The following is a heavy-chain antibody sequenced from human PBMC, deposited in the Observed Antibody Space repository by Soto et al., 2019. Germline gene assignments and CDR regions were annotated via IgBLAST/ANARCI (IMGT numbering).Heavy chain of an antibody. V-gene: IGHV3-21*02. CDR3: ARGPLYYFDY. J-gene: IGHJ4*02. Sequence: EVQLVESGGGLVKPGGSLRLSCAASGFIFTGYTMNWVRRAPGKGLEWVSSISSSSTNIHYADSVKGRFTISRDNAKKSLYLQMNSLRAEDTAVYYCARGPLYYFDYWGQGTLVTVSS. CDR2: ISSSSTNI. CDR1: GFIFTGYT.